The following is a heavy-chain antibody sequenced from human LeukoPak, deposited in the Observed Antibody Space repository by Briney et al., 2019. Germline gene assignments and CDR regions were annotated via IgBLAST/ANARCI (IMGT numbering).Heavy chain of an antibody. CDR3: ARVESWERSGSSQDAFDI. CDR1: GYTFISYY. D-gene: IGHD1-26*01. Sequence: ASVKVSCKASGYTFISYYMHWVRQAPGQGLEWMGIINPSGGSTSYSQKFQGRVTMTRDMSTSTVYMELSSLRSDDTAVYYCARVESWERSGSSQDAFDIWGQGTMVTVSS. V-gene: IGHV1-46*01. J-gene: IGHJ3*02. CDR2: INPSGGST.